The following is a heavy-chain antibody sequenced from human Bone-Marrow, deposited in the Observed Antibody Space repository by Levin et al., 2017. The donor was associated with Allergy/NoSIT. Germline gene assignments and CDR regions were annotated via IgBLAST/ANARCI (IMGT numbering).Heavy chain of an antibody. V-gene: IGHV3-23*01. Sequence: GGSLRLSCAASGFTFSSYAMSWVRQAPGKGLEWVSAISGSGGSTYYADSVKGRFTISRDNSKNTLYLQMNSLRAEDTAVYYCAKPTFSCGGDCSLILYYYYGMDVWGQGTTVTVSS. D-gene: IGHD2-21*02. CDR3: AKPTFSCGGDCSLILYYYYGMDV. J-gene: IGHJ6*02. CDR1: GFTFSSYA. CDR2: ISGSGGST.